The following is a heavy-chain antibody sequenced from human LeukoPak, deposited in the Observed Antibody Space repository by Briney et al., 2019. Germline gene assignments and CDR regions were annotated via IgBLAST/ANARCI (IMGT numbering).Heavy chain of an antibody. CDR1: GGSISSGSYF. J-gene: IGHJ4*02. V-gene: IGHV4-39*01. CDR3: VGMIAVANTGVDY. D-gene: IGHD6-19*01. Sequence: SETLSLTCTVSGGSISSGSYFWGWIRQPPGKGLEWIGHLSYIGSTYYKSSLKSRVTISVDTSKNQFSLKLTSVTAADMAVYYCVGMIAVANTGVDYWGRGTLVTVSS. CDR2: LSYIGST.